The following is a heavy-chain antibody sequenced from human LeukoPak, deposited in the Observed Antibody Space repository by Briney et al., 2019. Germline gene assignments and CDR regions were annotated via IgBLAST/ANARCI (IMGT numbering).Heavy chain of an antibody. Sequence: PSETVSLICTVSGGSISSYYWSWIRQPPGKGLEWIGYIYYSGSTNYNPSLKSRVTISVDTSKDQFSLKLSSVTAADTAVYYCARVEGGGKGVFDYWGRGTLVTVSS. V-gene: IGHV4-59*01. J-gene: IGHJ4*02. D-gene: IGHD2-15*01. CDR1: GGSISSYY. CDR2: IYYSGST. CDR3: ARVEGGGKGVFDY.